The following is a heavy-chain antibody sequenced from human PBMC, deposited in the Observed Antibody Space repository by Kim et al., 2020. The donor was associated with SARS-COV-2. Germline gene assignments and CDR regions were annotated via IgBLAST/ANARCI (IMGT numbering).Heavy chain of an antibody. CDR2: IYYSGST. CDR3: ARVIVVVPAAKRPPPWAFDI. Sequence: SETLSLTCTVSGGSISSGDYYWSWIRQPPGKGLEWIGYIYYSGSTYYNPSLKSRVTISVDTSKNQFSLKLSSVTAADTAVYYCARVIVVVPAAKRPPPWAFDIWGQGSMVTVSS. CDR1: GGSISSGDYY. J-gene: IGHJ3*02. V-gene: IGHV4-30-4*01. D-gene: IGHD2-2*01.